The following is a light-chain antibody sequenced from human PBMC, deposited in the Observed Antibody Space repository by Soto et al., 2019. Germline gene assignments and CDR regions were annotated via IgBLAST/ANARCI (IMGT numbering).Light chain of an antibody. J-gene: IGKJ1*01. Sequence: DIVMTQSPVSLPVTPGEPASISCRSSQSLLYSNGFNYVDWFLQRPGQSPQLLIYLASKRAFGVPDRFSGSGSGTDFTLTISRVEAEDVGVYYCMQALQTPWTFVQGTKV. CDR3: MQALQTPWT. CDR2: LAS. V-gene: IGKV2-28*01. CDR1: QSLLYSNGFNY.